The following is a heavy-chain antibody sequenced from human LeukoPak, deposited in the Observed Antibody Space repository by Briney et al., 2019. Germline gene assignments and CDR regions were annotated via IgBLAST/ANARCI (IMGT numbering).Heavy chain of an antibody. Sequence: GGSLRLSCAASGFTFSSYAMSWFRQAPGKGLEWFSAISGSGGSPYYADSVKGRFTISRDNSKNTLYLQMNSLRAEDTAVYYCAKTSAYYYDSSGYYNGRYFDYWGQGTLVTVSS. CDR2: ISGSGGSP. V-gene: IGHV3-23*01. CDR3: AKTSAYYYDSSGYYNGRYFDY. CDR1: GFTFSSYA. D-gene: IGHD3-22*01. J-gene: IGHJ4*02.